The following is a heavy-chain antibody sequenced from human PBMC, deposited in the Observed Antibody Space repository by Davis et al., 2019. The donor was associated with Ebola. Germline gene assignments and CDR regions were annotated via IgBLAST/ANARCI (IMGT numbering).Heavy chain of an antibody. CDR3: ARDTGIRYVSLGY. CDR2: INAGNGNM. J-gene: IGHJ4*02. V-gene: IGHV1-3*01. D-gene: IGHD3-9*01. CDR1: GYTFTDFD. Sequence: AASSKVSCNASGYTFTDFDMHWVRQAPGQGLEWMGWINAGNGNMRYSQKFQGRVTITRDTSASTVYMELSSLRSEDTAVYYCARDTGIRYVSLGYWGQGTLVIVSS.